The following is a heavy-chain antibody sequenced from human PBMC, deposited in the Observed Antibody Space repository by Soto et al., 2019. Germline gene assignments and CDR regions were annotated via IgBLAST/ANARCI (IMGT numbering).Heavy chain of an antibody. CDR2: IIPMFATA. J-gene: IGHJ4*02. Sequence: QVQLVQSGAEVKKPESSVKVSCKAPGGTFSTYAISWVRQAPGQGLEWMGGIIPMFATANYPQRFQDRVTITADESTNTVYMELSSLRSEYTAVYFCASGIQLWLRRINNGYSGWGQGTLVTVSS. D-gene: IGHD5-18*01. V-gene: IGHV1-69*12. CDR3: ASGIQLWLRRINNGYSG. CDR1: GGTFSTYA.